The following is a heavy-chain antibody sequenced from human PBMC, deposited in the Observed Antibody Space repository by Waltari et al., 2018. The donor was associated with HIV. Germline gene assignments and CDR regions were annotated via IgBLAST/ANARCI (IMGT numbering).Heavy chain of an antibody. J-gene: IGHJ4*02. D-gene: IGHD1-26*01. Sequence: EVQLVESGGGLVKPGGSLRLSCVGSGFTFKIAWINWVRQAPGKGLEWVGRIKSKRDGETVEYGDPVRGRFSISRDDSQNTVFLQMNSLKTEDTAVYYCTRKAFSGSYYDSWGQGALVTVSS. CDR2: IKSKRDGETV. CDR1: GFTFKIAW. CDR3: TRKAFSGSYYDS. V-gene: IGHV3-15*01.